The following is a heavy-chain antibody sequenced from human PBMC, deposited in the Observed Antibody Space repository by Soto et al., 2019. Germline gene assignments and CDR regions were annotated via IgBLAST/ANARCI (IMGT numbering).Heavy chain of an antibody. Sequence: SETLSLTCTVSGSSISSYYWSWIRQPPGKGLEWIGYIYGTGSTNYNPSLKSRVTMSIDTSKNQFSLKLSSVTPADTAVYYCVRATVGGTDFQHWGQGTLVPVSS. CDR2: IYGTGST. CDR3: VRATVGGTDFQH. V-gene: IGHV4-59*01. CDR1: GSSISSYY. J-gene: IGHJ1*01. D-gene: IGHD4-4*01.